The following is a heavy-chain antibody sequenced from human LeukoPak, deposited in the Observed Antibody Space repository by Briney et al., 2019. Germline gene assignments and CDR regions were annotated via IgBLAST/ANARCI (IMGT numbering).Heavy chain of an antibody. Sequence: GGSLRLSCAASGFTFSSYAMSWVRQAPGKGLEWVSTISGSGGSTYYADSVKGRFTISRDNSKNTLYLQMNSLRVEDTALYYCVKYTLLPARWFDPWGQGTLVTVSS. CDR2: ISGSGGST. CDR1: GFTFSSYA. CDR3: VKYTLLPARWFDP. D-gene: IGHD2-15*01. J-gene: IGHJ5*02. V-gene: IGHV3-23*01.